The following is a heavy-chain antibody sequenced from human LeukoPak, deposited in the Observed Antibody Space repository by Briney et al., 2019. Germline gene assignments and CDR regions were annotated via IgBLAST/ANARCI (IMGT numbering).Heavy chain of an antibody. V-gene: IGHV4-30-4*08. Sequence: SETLSLTCTVSGGSISSGDYYWSWIRQPPGKGLEWIGYIYYSGSTYYNPSLKSRVTISVDTSKNQFSLKLSSVTAAYTAVYYCARGNGYDYYYMDVWGKGTTVTVSS. CDR2: IYYSGST. CDR1: GGSISSGDYY. D-gene: IGHD2-8*01. J-gene: IGHJ6*03. CDR3: ARGNGYDYYYMDV.